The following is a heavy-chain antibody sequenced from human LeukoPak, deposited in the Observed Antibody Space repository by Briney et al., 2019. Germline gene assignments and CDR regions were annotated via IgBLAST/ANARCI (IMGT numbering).Heavy chain of an antibody. J-gene: IGHJ4*02. D-gene: IGHD1-7*01. CDR1: GGSISSGGYY. V-gene: IGHV4-30-2*01. CDR2: IYHSGST. CDR3: ARGYNWNYGPFDY. Sequence: SQTLSLTCTVSGGSISSGGYYRSWIRQPPGKGLEWIGYIYHSGSTYYNPSLKSRVTISVDRSKNQFSLKLSSVTAADTAVYYCARGYNWNYGPFDYWGQGTLVTVSS.